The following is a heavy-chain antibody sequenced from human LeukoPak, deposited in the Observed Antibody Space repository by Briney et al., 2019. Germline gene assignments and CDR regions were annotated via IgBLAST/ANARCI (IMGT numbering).Heavy chain of an antibody. D-gene: IGHD3-22*01. CDR3: ARDLAKYYDSSGYGI. CDR1: GFTFSSYG. CDR2: IWYDGSNK. V-gene: IGHV3-33*01. J-gene: IGHJ3*02. Sequence: GGSLRLSCAASGFTFSSYGMHWVRQAPGKGREWVAVIWYDGSNKYYADSVKGRFTISRDNAKNSLYLQMNSLRAEDTAVYYCARDLAKYYDSSGYGIWGQGTMVTVSS.